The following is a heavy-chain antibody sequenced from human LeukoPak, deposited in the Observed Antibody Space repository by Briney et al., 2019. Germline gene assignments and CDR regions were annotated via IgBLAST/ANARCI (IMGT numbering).Heavy chain of an antibody. Sequence: ETLSLTCTVSGGSISSYYWSWVRQPPGKGLEWIGYIYYSGSTNYNPSLKSRVTISVATSKNQFSLKLTSVTAADTAVYYCARDVDSSDDFDIWGQGTMVTVSS. CDR1: GGSISSYY. J-gene: IGHJ3*02. V-gene: IGHV4-59*01. D-gene: IGHD3-22*01. CDR3: ARDVDSSDDFDI. CDR2: IYYSGST.